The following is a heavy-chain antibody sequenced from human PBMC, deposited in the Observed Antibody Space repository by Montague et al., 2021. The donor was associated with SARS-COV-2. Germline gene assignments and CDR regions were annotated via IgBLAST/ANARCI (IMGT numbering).Heavy chain of an antibody. Sequence: SETLSLTCAVYSGSFSDYYWTWIRQPPGKGLEWIGEINHSGSINYNPSLKSRVTISVDTSKNQFSLKLSAVTAADTAVYYCAGGAPTISMILVVMTGAGWYFDVWGRGTPVTVSS. J-gene: IGHJ2*01. CDR3: AGGAPTISMILVVMTGAGWYFDV. CDR2: INHSGSI. CDR1: SGSFSDYY. D-gene: IGHD3-22*01. V-gene: IGHV4-34*01.